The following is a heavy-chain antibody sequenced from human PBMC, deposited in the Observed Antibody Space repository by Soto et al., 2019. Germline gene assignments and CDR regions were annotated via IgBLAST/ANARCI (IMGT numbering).Heavy chain of an antibody. CDR1: GVSISTYY. Sequence: QLQLQESGPGLVRPSETLSLTCTVSGVSISTYYWSWFRQPPGKVLEWIGYIYYSGSSNYNPSLRSRVTISVDTSQNQFSLRLSSVTAADTAVYYCARDVLPDYWGQGTLVTVSS. J-gene: IGHJ4*02. CDR2: IYYSGSS. CDR3: ARDVLPDY. V-gene: IGHV4-59*01.